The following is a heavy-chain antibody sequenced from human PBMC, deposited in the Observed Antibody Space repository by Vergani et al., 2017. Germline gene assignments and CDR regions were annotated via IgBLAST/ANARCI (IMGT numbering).Heavy chain of an antibody. CDR3: AKDSTPFDY. Sequence: EVQLVESGGGLVQPGGSLRLSCAASGFTFSDHYMDWVRQAPGKGLEWVGRTRNKANSYTTEYAASVKGRFTIARDNSKNTLYLQMNSLRAEDTAVYYCAKDSTPFDYWGQGTLVTVSS. V-gene: IGHV3-72*01. D-gene: IGHD2-15*01. J-gene: IGHJ4*02. CDR1: GFTFSDHY. CDR2: TRNKANSYTT.